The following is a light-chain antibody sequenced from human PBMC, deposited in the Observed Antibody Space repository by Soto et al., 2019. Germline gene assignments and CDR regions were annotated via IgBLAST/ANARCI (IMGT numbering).Light chain of an antibody. Sequence: DIQMTQSPSSLSASVGDRVTITCRASQSISSYLNWYQQKPGKAPKLLIYAASSLQSGVPSRFSGSGSGTDFTLTISSLQPEDFAVYHCQQYGSSPLLTFGGGTTVDIK. CDR1: QSISSY. CDR2: AAS. J-gene: IGKJ4*01. V-gene: IGKV1-39*01. CDR3: QQYGSSPLLT.